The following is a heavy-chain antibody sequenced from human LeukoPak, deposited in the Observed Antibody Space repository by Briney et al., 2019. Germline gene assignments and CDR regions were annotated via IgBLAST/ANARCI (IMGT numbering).Heavy chain of an antibody. D-gene: IGHD5-18*01. J-gene: IGHJ4*02. Sequence: SETLSLTCTVSGGSISSYNWSWIRQPPGKGLEWIGYIYYSGSTNYNPSLKSRVSISVDTSKNQFSLRLRSVTAADTAVYYCARRPPDMVAFDYWGQGTLVTVSS. CDR3: ARRPPDMVAFDY. CDR1: GGSISSYN. CDR2: IYYSGST. V-gene: IGHV4-59*01.